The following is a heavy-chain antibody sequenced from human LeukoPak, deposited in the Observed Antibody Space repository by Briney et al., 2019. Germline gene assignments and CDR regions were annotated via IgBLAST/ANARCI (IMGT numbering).Heavy chain of an antibody. V-gene: IGHV3-30*04. CDR3: ARDPSTDILTGYIPNFDY. J-gene: IGHJ4*02. D-gene: IGHD3-9*01. Sequence: GGSLRLSCAASGFTFSSYAMHWVRQAPGKGLEWVAVISYDGSNKYYADSVKGRFTISRDNSKNTLYPQMNSLRAEDTAVYYCARDPSTDILTGYIPNFDYWGQGTLVTVSS. CDR2: ISYDGSNK. CDR1: GFTFSSYA.